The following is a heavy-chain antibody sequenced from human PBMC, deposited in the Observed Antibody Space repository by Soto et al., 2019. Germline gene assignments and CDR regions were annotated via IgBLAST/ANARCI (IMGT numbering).Heavy chain of an antibody. CDR2: IQPDGSET. CDR1: GFMFSDSW. J-gene: IGHJ5*02. V-gene: IGHV3-7*05. CDR3: ASGIDP. Sequence: ESGGDLVQPGGSLRLSCAASGFMFSDSWMNWVRQAPGKGLEWVANIQPDGSETAYVDSVKGRFTISRDNAKKFLYLQMNSLRVDDTAVYYCASGIDPWGQGTLVTVSS.